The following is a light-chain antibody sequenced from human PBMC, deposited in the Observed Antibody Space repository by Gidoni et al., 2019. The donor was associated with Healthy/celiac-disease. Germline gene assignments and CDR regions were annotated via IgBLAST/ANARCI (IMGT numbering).Light chain of an antibody. J-gene: IGKJ2*01. CDR3: QQYNNWPPYT. V-gene: IGKV3-15*01. CDR2: GAS. Sequence: EIVMTQSPATLSVSPGERATLSCRASQSVSSNLAWYQQKPGQAPRLLIYGASTRATDIPARFSGSGSGTEFTLTISSLQSEDFAVYYCQQYNNWPPYTFAQXTKLEI. CDR1: QSVSSN.